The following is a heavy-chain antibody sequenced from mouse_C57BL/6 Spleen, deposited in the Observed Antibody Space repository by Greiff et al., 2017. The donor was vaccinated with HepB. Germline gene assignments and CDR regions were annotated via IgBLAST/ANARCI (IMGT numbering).Heavy chain of an antibody. CDR2: IYPGDGDT. Sequence: QVQLQQSGAELVKPGASVKISCKASGYAFSSYWMNWVKQRPGKGLEWIGQIYPGDGDTNYNGKFKGKATLTADKSSSTAYMQLSSLTSEDSAVYFCARSSPQLVAWFAYWGQGTLVTVSA. J-gene: IGHJ3*01. CDR1: GYAFSSYW. V-gene: IGHV1-80*01. D-gene: IGHD4-1*02. CDR3: ARSSPQLVAWFAY.